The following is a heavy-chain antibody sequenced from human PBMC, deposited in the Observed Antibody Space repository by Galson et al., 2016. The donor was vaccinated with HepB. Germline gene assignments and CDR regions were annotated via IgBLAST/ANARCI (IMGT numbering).Heavy chain of an antibody. V-gene: IGHV3-33*01. Sequence: SLRLSCAASGFTFTDYGMHWVRQAPGKGPEWVAVIWFDGSLKFYADSVRGRFTISRDDSINTVFLHMTRLTVEDTAVYFCIRVSGRGSYYDFWTPESWGQGTLVTVSS. CDR2: IWFDGSLK. D-gene: IGHD3-3*01. J-gene: IGHJ4*02. CDR3: IRVSGRGSYYDFWTPES. CDR1: GFTFTDYG.